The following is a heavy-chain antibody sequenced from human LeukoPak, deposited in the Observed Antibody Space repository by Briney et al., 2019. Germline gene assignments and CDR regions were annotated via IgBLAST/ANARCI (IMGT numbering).Heavy chain of an antibody. CDR2: INPSGGST. D-gene: IGHD6-13*01. Sequence: GASVKVSCKASGYTFTSYDINWVRQAPGQGLEWMGIINPSGGSTSYAQKFQGRVTMTRDMSTSTAYMELSSLRSEDTAVYYCARGQQIAAGSFNWFDPWGQGTLVTVSS. V-gene: IGHV1-46*01. CDR1: GYTFTSYD. J-gene: IGHJ5*02. CDR3: ARGQQIAAGSFNWFDP.